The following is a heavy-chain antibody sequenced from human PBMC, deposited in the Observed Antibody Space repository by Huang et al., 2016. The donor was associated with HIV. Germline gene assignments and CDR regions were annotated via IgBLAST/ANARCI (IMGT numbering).Heavy chain of an antibody. CDR2: SIPRFGTQ. V-gene: IGHV1-69*13. Sequence: QVQLVQSGAEVKTPGSSVKVSCKASGGTFSKYAISWVRKAPGQGLEWMGGSIPRFGTQNYARKFEGRVTITADDSTSTTDGEVSSLRSEDTALYYCARGQLGSYGDYDVLYWGQGTLVTVSS. CDR1: GGTFSKYA. D-gene: IGHD4-17*01. J-gene: IGHJ4*02. CDR3: ARGQLGSYGDYDVLY.